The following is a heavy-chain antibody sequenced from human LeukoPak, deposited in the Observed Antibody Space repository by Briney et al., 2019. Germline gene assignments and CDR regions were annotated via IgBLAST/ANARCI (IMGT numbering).Heavy chain of an antibody. CDR3: AKGNGHYYCYMDV. D-gene: IGHD2-8*01. V-gene: IGHV3-33*06. Sequence: PGRSLRLSCAASGFTFNSYGMHWVRQAPGKGPEWVAVIWYDGSNKYYADSVKGRFTISRDNSKNTLYLQMNSLRAEDTAVYYCAKGNGHYYCYMDVWGKGTTVTVSS. CDR2: IWYDGSNK. CDR1: GFTFNSYG. J-gene: IGHJ6*03.